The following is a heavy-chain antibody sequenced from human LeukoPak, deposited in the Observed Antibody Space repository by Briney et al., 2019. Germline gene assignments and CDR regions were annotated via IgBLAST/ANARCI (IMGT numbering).Heavy chain of an antibody. CDR2: INPNSGGT. D-gene: IGHD3-22*01. V-gene: IGHV1-2*02. CDR1: GYTFTGYY. CDR3: ARPPRDSSGYPDDAFDI. J-gene: IGHJ3*02. Sequence: ASVKVSCKASGYTFTGYYMHWVRQAPGQGLEWMGWINPNSGGTNYAQKFQGRVTMTRDTSISTAYMELSRLRSDDTAVYYCARPPRDSSGYPDDAFDIWGQGTMVTVSS.